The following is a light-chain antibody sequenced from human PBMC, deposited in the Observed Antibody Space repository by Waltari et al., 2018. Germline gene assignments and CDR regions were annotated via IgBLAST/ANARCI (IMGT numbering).Light chain of an antibody. V-gene: IGKV1-5*03. CDR2: KAS. Sequence: DIQMTQSPSTLSASVGDRVTITCRASQSISRWFAWYQQKPGKAPKLLIYKASSLESGVPSRFIGSGSGTEFTLTISSLQPDDFAIYYCQQYNTYSRTFGQGTKVEIK. CDR1: QSISRW. CDR3: QQYNTYSRT. J-gene: IGKJ1*01.